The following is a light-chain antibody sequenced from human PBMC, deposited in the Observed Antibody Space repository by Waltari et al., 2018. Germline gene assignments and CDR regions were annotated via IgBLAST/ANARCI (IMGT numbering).Light chain of an antibody. CDR3: QQRSNWPRT. J-gene: IGKJ1*01. Sequence: EIVLTQSPATLSLSPGERATLSCRASQSVGSYLAWYQQKPAQAPRLLIYDASNRATGIPARFSGSGSGTDFSFTISSLEPEDFAVYYCQQRSNWPRTFGQGTKVEIK. CDR2: DAS. CDR1: QSVGSY. V-gene: IGKV3-11*01.